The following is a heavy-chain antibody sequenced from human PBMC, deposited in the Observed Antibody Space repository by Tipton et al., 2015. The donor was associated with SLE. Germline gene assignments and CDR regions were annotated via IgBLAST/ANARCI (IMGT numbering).Heavy chain of an antibody. CDR1: GGSISSGGYY. Sequence: TLSLTCTVSGGSISSGGYYWSWIRQHPGKGLEWIGYIYYSGRTYYNPSLKSRVTISIDTSKNQFSLKLSSVTAADTAVYYCARALHNYFDYWGQGTLVTVSS. CDR3: ARALHNYFDY. V-gene: IGHV4-31*03. CDR2: IYYSGRT. J-gene: IGHJ4*02.